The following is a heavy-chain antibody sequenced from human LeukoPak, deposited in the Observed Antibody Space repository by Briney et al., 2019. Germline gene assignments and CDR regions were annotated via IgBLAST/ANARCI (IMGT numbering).Heavy chain of an antibody. CDR1: GGTFSSYA. Sequence: ASVKVSCKASGGTFSSYAISWVRQAPGQGLEWMGRIIPILGIANYAQKFQGRVTITADKSTSTAYMELSSLRSEDTAVYYCARVPLMDGYSYFDYWGQGTLVTVSS. CDR2: IIPILGIA. D-gene: IGHD5-24*01. J-gene: IGHJ4*02. V-gene: IGHV1-69*04. CDR3: ARVPLMDGYSYFDY.